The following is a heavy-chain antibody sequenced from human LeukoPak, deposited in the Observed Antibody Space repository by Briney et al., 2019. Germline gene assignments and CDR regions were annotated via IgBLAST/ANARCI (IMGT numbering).Heavy chain of an antibody. V-gene: IGHV4-59*01. CDR1: GGSISSYY. J-gene: IGHJ6*03. D-gene: IGHD7-27*01. CDR2: IHYSGST. Sequence: SETLSLTCTVSGGSISSYYWSWIRQPPGEGLEWIGYIHYSGSTNYNPSHKSRLTISVDTSKNQFSLKLSSVTAADTAVYYCARLSPLTRAHYYMDVWGKGTTVTVSS. CDR3: ARLSPLTRAHYYMDV.